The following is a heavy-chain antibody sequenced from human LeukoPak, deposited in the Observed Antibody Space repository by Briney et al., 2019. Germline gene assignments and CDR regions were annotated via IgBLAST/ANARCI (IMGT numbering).Heavy chain of an antibody. Sequence: GESLKISCKGAGYRFTNYWIGWVRQLPGKGLEWMGIIYPGDSDTRYSPSFQGQVTISADKSISTAYLQWSSLKASDTAMYYCARQMEGVVVVVAATSNAFDIWGQGTMVTVSS. CDR3: ARQMEGVVVVVAATSNAFDI. CDR2: IYPGDSDT. J-gene: IGHJ3*02. V-gene: IGHV5-51*01. CDR1: GYRFTNYW. D-gene: IGHD2-15*01.